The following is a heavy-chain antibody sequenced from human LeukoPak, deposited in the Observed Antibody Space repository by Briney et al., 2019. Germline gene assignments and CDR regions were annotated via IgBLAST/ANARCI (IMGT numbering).Heavy chain of an antibody. CDR3: ARDGHWEVTRGHYFDY. D-gene: IGHD4-11*01. J-gene: IGHJ4*02. Sequence: GGSLRLSCAASGFTFSNYWMSWVRQVPGKGLEWLANIKVDGSETYYVDSLKGRFTISRDNAKNSVYLQMNSLRVEDTAVYYCARDGHWEVTRGHYFDYWGQGTLVTVSS. V-gene: IGHV3-7*01. CDR2: IKVDGSET. CDR1: GFTFSNYW.